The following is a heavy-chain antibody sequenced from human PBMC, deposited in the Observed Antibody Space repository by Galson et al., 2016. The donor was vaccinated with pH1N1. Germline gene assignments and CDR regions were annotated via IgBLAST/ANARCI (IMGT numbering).Heavy chain of an antibody. CDR2: IRSKVFGGIT. Sequence: SLRLSCAVSGITFGDYNMHWFRQAPGKGLEWVGFIRSKVFGGITENAASVKGRFSISRDDSRSIAYLQMKSLKTEDTAVYFCTRERGGSSSRFDSWGQGTLVTVSS. J-gene: IGHJ4*02. V-gene: IGHV3-49*03. CDR1: GITFGDYN. CDR3: TRERGGSSSRFDS. D-gene: IGHD2-2*01.